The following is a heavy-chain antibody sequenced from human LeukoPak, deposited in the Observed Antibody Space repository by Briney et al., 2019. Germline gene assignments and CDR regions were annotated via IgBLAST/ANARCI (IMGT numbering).Heavy chain of an antibody. J-gene: IGHJ4*02. CDR2: IYTSGST. CDR1: GGSLSSYY. Sequence: SETLSLTCTVSGGSLSSYYWSWIRQPAGKGLEWIGRIYTSGSTNYNPSLKSRVTMSVDTSKNQFSLKLSSVTAADTAVYYCARDEEWRRSFNYFDYWGQGTLVTVSS. V-gene: IGHV4-4*07. D-gene: IGHD3-3*01. CDR3: ARDEEWRRSFNYFDY.